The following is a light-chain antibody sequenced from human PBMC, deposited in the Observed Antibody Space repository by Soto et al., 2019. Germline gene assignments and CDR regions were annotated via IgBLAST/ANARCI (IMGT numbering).Light chain of an antibody. Sequence: DIQITQSPSSLSASLGGIVSITCRASQGISTYLNWYQQRPGKAPKLLIYAASTLQSGVPSTFSGSASGTNFTLTITSLQPEDFATYYCHQTYSVPPTFGQGTKVDI. CDR2: AAS. V-gene: IGKV1-39*01. CDR3: HQTYSVPPT. J-gene: IGKJ1*01. CDR1: QGISTY.